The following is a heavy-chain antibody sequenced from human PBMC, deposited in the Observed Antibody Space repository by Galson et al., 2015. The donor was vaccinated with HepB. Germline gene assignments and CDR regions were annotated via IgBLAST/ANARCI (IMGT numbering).Heavy chain of an antibody. V-gene: IGHV3-74*01. Sequence: SLRLSCAASGFTFSDYWMHWVRQVPGRGLVWVSRIDTDGSTINYAESVEGRFTFSRDNAQNTLYLQMDSLRVEDTAIYYCVRGVRGGATVTTLPFDIWGQGTMVTVSS. J-gene: IGHJ3*02. CDR1: GFTFSDYW. CDR3: VRGVRGGATVTTLPFDI. D-gene: IGHD4-17*01. CDR2: IDTDGSTI.